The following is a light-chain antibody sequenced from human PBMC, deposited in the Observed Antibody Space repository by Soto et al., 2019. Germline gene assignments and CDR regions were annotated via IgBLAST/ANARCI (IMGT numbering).Light chain of an antibody. V-gene: IGLV2-14*01. CDR3: RSDTSSSTLV. Sequence: QSALTQPASVSGSPGQSITISCTGTSSDVGDFDCVSWYQQHPGKAPKLMIYEVSDRPSGVSNRFSGSKSGDTASLTISGLQAEDEADYYCRSDTSSSTLVFGGGTKVTVL. J-gene: IGLJ2*01. CDR1: SSDVGDFDC. CDR2: EVS.